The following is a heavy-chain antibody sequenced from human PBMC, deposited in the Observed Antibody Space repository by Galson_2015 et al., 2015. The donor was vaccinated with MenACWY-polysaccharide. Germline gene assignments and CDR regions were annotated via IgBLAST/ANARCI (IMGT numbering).Heavy chain of an antibody. Sequence: SLRLSCAASGFSFSHYCMNWVRQAPGKGLEWVSYISSGSSAIYYADSVKGQFIISRDNARNSLYLQMNSLRAEDTAVYYCARGFGIWFGELLAFDYWGQGALVTVSS. J-gene: IGHJ4*02. D-gene: IGHD3-10*01. CDR1: GFSFSHYC. CDR2: ISSGSSAI. V-gene: IGHV3-48*01. CDR3: ARGFGIWFGELLAFDY.